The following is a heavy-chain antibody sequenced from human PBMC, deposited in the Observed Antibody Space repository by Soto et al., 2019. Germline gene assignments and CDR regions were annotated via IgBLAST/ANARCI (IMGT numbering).Heavy chain of an antibody. J-gene: IGHJ2*01. CDR2: ISTSGTTI. D-gene: IGHD7-27*01. CDR3: ARDQPGEEEFDL. CDR1: GFNFNSYG. Sequence: EVQLVESGGGLVQPGGSLRLSCAASGFNFNSYGMNWVRQAPGKGLEWVSYISTSGTTIYYADSVKGRFTISRDNAKHSLFLQMNSMRAEDTAVYYCARDQPGEEEFDLWGRGTLVTVSS. V-gene: IGHV3-48*03.